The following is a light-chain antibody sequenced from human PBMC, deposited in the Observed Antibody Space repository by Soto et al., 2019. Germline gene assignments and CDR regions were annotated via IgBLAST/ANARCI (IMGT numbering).Light chain of an antibody. CDR1: RSNIGRST. V-gene: IGLV1-44*01. J-gene: IGLJ1*01. Sequence: QSVLTQPPSTSGTPGQRVTISCSGSRSNIGRSTVNWYQQLPGTAPKVLVYSTNQRPSGVPDRFSGSRSGTSASLAITGLQTEDEADYYCQSYDSSLSAYVFGTGTKLTVL. CDR3: QSYDSSLSAYV. CDR2: STN.